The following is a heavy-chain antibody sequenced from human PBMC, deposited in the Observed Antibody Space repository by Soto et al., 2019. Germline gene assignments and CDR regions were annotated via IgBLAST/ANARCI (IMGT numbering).Heavy chain of an antibody. CDR3: VRAPVKDWFDP. CDR1: GGTFSSYT. D-gene: IGHD3-22*01. J-gene: IGHJ5*02. CDR2: IIPILGIA. Sequence: QVQLVQSGAEVKKPGSSVKVSCKASGGTFSSYTISWVRQAPGQGLEWMGRIIPILGIANYAQKFQGRVTITADKSTSTAYMELSSLRSEDTAVYYCVRAPVKDWFDPWGQGTLATVSS. V-gene: IGHV1-69*02.